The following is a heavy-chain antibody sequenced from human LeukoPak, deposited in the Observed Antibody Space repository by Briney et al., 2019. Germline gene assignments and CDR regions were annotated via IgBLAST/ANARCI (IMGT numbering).Heavy chain of an antibody. J-gene: IGHJ5*02. CDR1: GDSFSSYTAG. V-gene: IGHV6-1*01. D-gene: IGHD3-10*01. CDR2: TYYRSKWYI. Sequence: SQTLSLTCAISGDSFSSYTAGWNWIRQSPSRGLEWLGRTYYRSKWYIDYAVSVKSRISINPDTSKNQFSLQLDSVIPEDTAVYYCTGGGLVRGGTHWFDPWGQGILVTVSS. CDR3: TGGGLVRGGTHWFDP.